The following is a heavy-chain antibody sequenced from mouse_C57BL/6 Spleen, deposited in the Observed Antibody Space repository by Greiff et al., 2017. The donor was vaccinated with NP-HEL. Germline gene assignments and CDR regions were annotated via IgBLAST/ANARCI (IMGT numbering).Heavy chain of an antibody. Sequence: VQLQQSGAELARPGASVKMSCKASGYTFTSYTMHWVKQRPGQGLEWIGYINPSSGYTKYNQKFKDKATLTADKSSSTAYMQLSSLTSEDSAVYYCARSNGGFFYFDYWGQGTTLTVSS. D-gene: IGHD1-1*02. CDR3: ARSNGGFFYFDY. J-gene: IGHJ2*01. V-gene: IGHV1-4*01. CDR1: GYTFTSYT. CDR2: INPSSGYT.